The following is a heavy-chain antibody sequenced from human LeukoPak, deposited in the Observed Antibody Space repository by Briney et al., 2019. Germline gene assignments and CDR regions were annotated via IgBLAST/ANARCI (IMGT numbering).Heavy chain of an antibody. J-gene: IGHJ4*02. D-gene: IGHD3-22*01. CDR3: AKDMANDSSGYYYGGVLDY. V-gene: IGHV3-9*01. Sequence: PGGSLRLSCAASGFTFDDYAMHWVRQAPGKGLEWVSGISWNSGSIGYADSVKGRFTISRDNAKNSLYLQMNSLRAEDTALYYCAKDMANDSSGYYYGGVLDYWGQGTLVTVSS. CDR1: GFTFDDYA. CDR2: ISWNSGSI.